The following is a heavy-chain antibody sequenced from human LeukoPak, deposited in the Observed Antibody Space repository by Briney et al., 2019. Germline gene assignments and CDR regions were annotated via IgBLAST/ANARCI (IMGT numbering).Heavy chain of an antibody. CDR2: IYSGGNT. V-gene: IGHV3-53*01. CDR1: GFTVSSNS. CDR3: ARRAGEYSHPYDY. J-gene: IGHJ4*02. Sequence: AGGSLRLSCTVSGFTVSSNSWSWVRQAPGKGLEWVSFIYSGGNTHYSDSVKGRFTISSDNSKNTLYLQMNSLRAEDTAIYYCARRAGEYSHPYDYWGQGTLVTVSS. D-gene: IGHD2-15*01.